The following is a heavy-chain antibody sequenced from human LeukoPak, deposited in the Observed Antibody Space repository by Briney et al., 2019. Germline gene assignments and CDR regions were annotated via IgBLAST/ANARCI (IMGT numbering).Heavy chain of an antibody. V-gene: IGHV5-10-1*01. CDR2: IDPSDSYT. Sequence: GESLKISCKGSGYSFTSNWISWVRQMPGKGLEWMGRIDPSDSYTNYSPSFQGHVTISADKSISTAYPQWSSLKASDTAMYYCARQPEGTWFDPWGQGTLVTVSS. CDR1: GYSFTSNW. CDR3: ARQPEGTWFDP. J-gene: IGHJ5*02. D-gene: IGHD1-1*01.